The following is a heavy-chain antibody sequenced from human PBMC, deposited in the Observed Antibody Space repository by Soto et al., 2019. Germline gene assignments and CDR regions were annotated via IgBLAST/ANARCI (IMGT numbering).Heavy chain of an antibody. CDR2: IQDRGST. Sequence: SETLSLSCAVSGASISSGSYSWSWILQQPGKGRGRSGYIQDRGSTYYNPSLMSRVTASVDRSKNQFSLKLSSVTAADTAVYYCVRGADRYKCGFWGQGTLITVSS. CDR1: GASISSGSYS. D-gene: IGHD2-21*02. V-gene: IGHV4-30-2*01. J-gene: IGHJ4*02. CDR3: VRGADRYKCGF.